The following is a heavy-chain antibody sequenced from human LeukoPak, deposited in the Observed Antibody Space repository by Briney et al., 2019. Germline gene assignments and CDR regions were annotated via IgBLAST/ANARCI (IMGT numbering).Heavy chain of an antibody. D-gene: IGHD5-18*01. V-gene: IGHV3-74*01. CDR1: GFTFSSHW. J-gene: IGHJ4*02. CDR2: INSDGSIT. CDR3: ASPMWDTAIHDY. Sequence: SGGSLRLSCAASGFTFSSHWMHWVRQAPGKGQVWVSRINSDGSITSYADSVKGRFTISRDNAKDTLYLQMNSLRAEDAAVYYCASPMWDTAIHDYWGQGTLVTVSS.